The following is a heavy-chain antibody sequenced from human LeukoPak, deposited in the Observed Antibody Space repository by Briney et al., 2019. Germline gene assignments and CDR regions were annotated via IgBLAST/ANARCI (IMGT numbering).Heavy chain of an antibody. V-gene: IGHV1-2*06. Sequence: ASVKVSCKASGYTFTGYYLHWVRHAPGQGLEWMGRINPNSGGTNYAQKFQGRVTMTKDTSISTAYMELSRLRSHDMAVYYFARVVRNYDILTGRFPDYWGQGTLVTVSS. CDR2: INPNSGGT. D-gene: IGHD3-9*01. CDR1: GYTFTGYY. J-gene: IGHJ4*02. CDR3: ARVVRNYDILTGRFPDY.